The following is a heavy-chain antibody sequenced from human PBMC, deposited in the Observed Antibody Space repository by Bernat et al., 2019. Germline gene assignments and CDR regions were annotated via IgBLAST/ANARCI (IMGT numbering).Heavy chain of an antibody. CDR3: ARDMSTHVDY. CDR2: IWNDGSKQ. V-gene: IGHV3-33*01. D-gene: IGHD3-16*01. J-gene: IGHJ4*02. Sequence: QVQLVESGGGVVQSGRSLRLSCATSGFTFSHCGMHWVRQAPGKGLEWVAVIWNDGSKQYYGDSVKGRFTVSRDDSKSTVYLQINSLGAEDTAVYYCARDMSTHVDYWGQGTLVTVSP. CDR1: GFTFSHCG.